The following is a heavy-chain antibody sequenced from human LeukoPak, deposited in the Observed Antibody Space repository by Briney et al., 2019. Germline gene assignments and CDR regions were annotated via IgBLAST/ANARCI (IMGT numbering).Heavy chain of an antibody. D-gene: IGHD4-17*01. Sequence: ARSMRLSSAASAPTSSNYWMNWDSQAEGKGMGWVATIKQDGSKKHYVDCVKGRFTIARDNAKYSLYMQMNSLRAEDTAVYYCARPGREDDYEIGVFYFDFWGQGTLVPVYS. CDR1: APTSSNYW. CDR3: ARPGREDDYEIGVFYFDF. CDR2: IKQDGSKK. V-gene: IGHV3-7*01. J-gene: IGHJ4*02.